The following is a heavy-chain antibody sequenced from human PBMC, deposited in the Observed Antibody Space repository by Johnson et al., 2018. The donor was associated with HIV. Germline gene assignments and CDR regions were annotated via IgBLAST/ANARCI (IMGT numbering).Heavy chain of an antibody. CDR2: ISYDGSTK. V-gene: IGHV3-30*03. Sequence: QVQLVESGGGVVQPGRSLRLSCAASGFSFSSYDMHWVRQAPGKGLEWVAVISYDGSTKYYADSVKGRLTISRDNSKNTLYLQLNSLRAEDTAVYYCARVHSGGAFDIWGQGTMVTVSS. CDR1: GFSFSSYD. CDR3: ARVHSGGAFDI. J-gene: IGHJ3*02.